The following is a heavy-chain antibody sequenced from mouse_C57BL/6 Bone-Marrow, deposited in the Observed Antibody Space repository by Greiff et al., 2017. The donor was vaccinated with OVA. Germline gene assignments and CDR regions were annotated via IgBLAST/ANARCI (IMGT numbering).Heavy chain of an antibody. Sequence: EVMLVESGAELVRPGASVKLSCTASGFNIKDDYMHWVKQRPEQGLEWIGWIDPENGDTEYASKFQGKATITADTSSNTAYLQLSSLTSEDTAVYYCTTVYSWGQGTLVTVSA. V-gene: IGHV14-4*01. CDR3: TTVYS. CDR1: GFNIKDDY. CDR2: IDPENGDT. J-gene: IGHJ3*01. D-gene: IGHD2-1*01.